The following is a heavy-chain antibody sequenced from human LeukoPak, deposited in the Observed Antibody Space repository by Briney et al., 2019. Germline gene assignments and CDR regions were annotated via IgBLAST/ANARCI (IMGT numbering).Heavy chain of an antibody. CDR2: IYYSGST. CDR1: GGSISSGGYY. D-gene: IGHD5-12*01. Sequence: PSETLSLTCTVSGGSISSGGYYWGWIRQHPGKGLEWIGYIYYSGSTYYNPSLKSRVTISVDTSKNQFSLKLSSVTAADTAAYYCARYYSGYVYYFDYWGQGTLVTVSS. CDR3: ARYYSGYVYYFDY. J-gene: IGHJ4*02. V-gene: IGHV4-31*03.